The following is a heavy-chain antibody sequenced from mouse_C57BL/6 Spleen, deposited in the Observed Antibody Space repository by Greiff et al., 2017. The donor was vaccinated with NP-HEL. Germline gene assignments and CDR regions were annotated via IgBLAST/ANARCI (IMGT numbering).Heavy chain of an antibody. Sequence: VKLMESGAELARPGASVKLSCKASGYTFTSYGISWVKQRTGQGLEWIGEIYPRSGNTYYNEKFKGKATLTADKSSSTAYMELRSLTSEDSAVYFCARVGGYYGSSSFDYWGQGTTLTVSS. V-gene: IGHV1-81*01. D-gene: IGHD1-1*01. CDR3: ARVGGYYGSSSFDY. CDR2: IYPRSGNT. J-gene: IGHJ2*01. CDR1: GYTFTSYG.